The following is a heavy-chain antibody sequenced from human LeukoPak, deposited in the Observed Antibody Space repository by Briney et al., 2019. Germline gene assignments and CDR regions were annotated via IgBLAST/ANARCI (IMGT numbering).Heavy chain of an antibody. CDR3: ARDHVVGRHWFDP. CDR1: GYSISSGYY. D-gene: IGHD3-10*02. J-gene: IGHJ5*02. V-gene: IGHV4-38-2*02. Sequence: SETLSLTCTVSGYSISSGYYWGWIRQPPGKGLEWIGSIYHSGSTYYNPSLKSRVTISVDTSKNQFSLKLSSVTAADTAVYHCARDHVVGRHWFDPWGQGTLVTVSS. CDR2: IYHSGST.